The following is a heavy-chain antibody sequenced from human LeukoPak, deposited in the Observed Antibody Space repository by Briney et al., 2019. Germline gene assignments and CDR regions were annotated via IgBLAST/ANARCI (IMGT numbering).Heavy chain of an antibody. Sequence: ASVKVSSKASGYTFTSYYMHWVRQDPQQGLECVGIINPSGGSTSYAQKLQGRVTMTRDTSTSTAYMELSSLRSEDTDVYYCARSREGAAPTFDYWGQGTLVTVSS. J-gene: IGHJ4*02. CDR1: GYTFTSYY. CDR2: INPSGGST. V-gene: IGHV1-46*01. D-gene: IGHD5-24*01. CDR3: ARSREGAAPTFDY.